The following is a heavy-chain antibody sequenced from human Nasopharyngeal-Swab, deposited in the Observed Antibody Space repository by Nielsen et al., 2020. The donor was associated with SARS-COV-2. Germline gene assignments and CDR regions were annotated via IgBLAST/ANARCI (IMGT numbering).Heavy chain of an antibody. CDR3: ARESPHDYVWGSYRYTLSFDY. CDR2: INPNSGGT. V-gene: IGHV1-2*06. J-gene: IGHJ4*02. D-gene: IGHD3-16*02. Sequence: WVRQAPGQGLEWMGRINPNSGGTNYAQKFQGRVTMTRDTSISTAYMELSRLRSDDTAVYYCARESPHDYVWGSYRYTLSFDYWGQGTLVPSPQ.